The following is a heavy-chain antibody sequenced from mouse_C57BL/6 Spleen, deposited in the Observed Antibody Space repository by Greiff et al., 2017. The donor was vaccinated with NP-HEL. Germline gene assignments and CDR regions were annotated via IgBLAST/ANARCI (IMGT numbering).Heavy chain of an antibody. CDR2: ISYDGSN. V-gene: IGHV3-6*01. D-gene: IGHD2-4*01. CDR3: ARVDYDYDLAY. J-gene: IGHJ3*01. CDR1: GYSITSGYY. Sequence: EVKVEESGPGLVKPSQSLSLTCSVTGYSITSGYYWNWIRQFPGNKLEWMGYISYDGSNNYNPSLKNRISITRDTSKNQFFLKLNSVTTEDTATYYCARVDYDYDLAYWGQGTLVTVSA.